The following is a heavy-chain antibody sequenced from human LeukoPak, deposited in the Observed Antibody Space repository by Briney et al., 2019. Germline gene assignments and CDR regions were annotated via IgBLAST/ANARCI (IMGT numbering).Heavy chain of an antibody. V-gene: IGHV3-21*01. CDR2: ISSSSSYI. CDR3: ARVLYGSGSYDLDY. J-gene: IGHJ4*02. CDR1: GFTFSSYS. Sequence: PGGSLRLSCAASGFTFSSYSMNWVRQAPGEGLEWVSSISSSSSYIYYADSVKGRFTISRDNAKNSQYLQMNSLRAEDTAVYYCARVLYGSGSYDLDYWGQGTLVTVSS. D-gene: IGHD3-10*01.